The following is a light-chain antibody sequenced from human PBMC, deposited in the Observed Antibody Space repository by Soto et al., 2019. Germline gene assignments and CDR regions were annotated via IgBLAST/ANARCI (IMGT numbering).Light chain of an antibody. Sequence: ALTQPASVSGSPGPSITISCTGTSIDIGTYNYVSWYQQHPGKAPKLMLYEVSNRPSGVYNRFFGSKSGNTASLTISGLQAEDEADYFCNSYTSSSTLYVFGTGTKLTVL. CDR2: EVS. V-gene: IGLV2-14*01. CDR3: NSYTSSSTLYV. CDR1: SIDIGTYNY. J-gene: IGLJ1*01.